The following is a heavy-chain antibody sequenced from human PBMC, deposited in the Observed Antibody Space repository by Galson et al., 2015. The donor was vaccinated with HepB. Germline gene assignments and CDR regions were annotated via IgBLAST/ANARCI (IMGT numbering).Heavy chain of an antibody. D-gene: IGHD3-10*01. CDR1: GYTFTSYD. Sequence: SVKVSCKASGYTFTSYDINWVRQATGQGLEWMGWMNPNSGNTGYAQKFQGRVTMTRNTSISTAYMELSSLRSEDTAVYYCARGSVLLWFGELFTRPGRPRYYMDVWGKGTTVTVSS. CDR2: MNPNSGNT. J-gene: IGHJ6*03. V-gene: IGHV1-8*01. CDR3: ARGSVLLWFGELFTRPGRPRYYMDV.